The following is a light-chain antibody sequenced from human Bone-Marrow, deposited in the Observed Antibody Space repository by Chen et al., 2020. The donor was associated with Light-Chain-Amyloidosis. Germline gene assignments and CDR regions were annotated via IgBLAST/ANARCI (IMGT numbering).Light chain of an antibody. Sequence: DIQMTQSSSSLSASVGGRVTITCRSSQSINNYLNWFQQKPGKAPKLLIFAASNLQSGVPSRFSGSGSGTAFTLTISSLQPEDFASYYCQQGYSKPFTFGPGTKVDFK. J-gene: IGKJ3*01. CDR3: QQGYSKPFT. CDR1: QSINNY. V-gene: IGKV1-39*01. CDR2: AAS.